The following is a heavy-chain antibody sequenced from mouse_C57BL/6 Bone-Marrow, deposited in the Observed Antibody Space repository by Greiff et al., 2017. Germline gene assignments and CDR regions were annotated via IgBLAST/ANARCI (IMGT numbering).Heavy chain of an antibody. CDR2: IWRGGST. CDR3: AKDYSNYGGIFFYYAMDY. D-gene: IGHD2-5*01. V-gene: IGHV2-5*01. J-gene: IGHJ4*01. Sequence: QVQLKQSGPGLVQPSQSLSITCTVSGFSLTSYGVHWVRQSPGKGLEWLGVIWRGGSTDYNAAFMSRLSITKDNSKSQVFFKMNSLQADDTAIYYCAKDYSNYGGIFFYYAMDYWGQGTSVTVSS. CDR1: GFSLTSYG.